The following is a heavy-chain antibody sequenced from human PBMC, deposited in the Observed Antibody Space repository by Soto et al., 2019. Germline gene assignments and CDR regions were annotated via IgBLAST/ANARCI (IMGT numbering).Heavy chain of an antibody. V-gene: IGHV4-30-4*01. J-gene: IGHJ6*02. D-gene: IGHD2-2*01. CDR2: IYYSGST. CDR3: ARQDFSSTSCYSYYYYGMDV. Sequence: PSETLSLACTVSGGSISSGDYYWSWIRQPPGKGLEWIGYIYYSGSTYYNPSLKSRVTISVDTSKNQFSLKLGSVTAADTAVYYCARQDFSSTSCYSYYYYGMDVWGQGTTVTGPS. CDR1: GGSISSGDYY.